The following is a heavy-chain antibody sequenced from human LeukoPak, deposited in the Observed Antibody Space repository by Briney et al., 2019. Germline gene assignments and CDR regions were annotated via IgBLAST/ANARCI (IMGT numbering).Heavy chain of an antibody. V-gene: IGHV1-2*06. J-gene: IGHJ4*02. CDR3: ARDGKGRYDFRENDY. D-gene: IGHD3-3*01. Sequence: ASVKVSCKASGYTFTGYYLHWVRQAPGQGLEWMGRISPNSGGTNYAQKFQGRVTMTTDTSTNTAYMELRSLRSDDTAIYYCARDGKGRYDFRENDYWGQGTLVTVSS. CDR2: ISPNSGGT. CDR1: GYTFTGYY.